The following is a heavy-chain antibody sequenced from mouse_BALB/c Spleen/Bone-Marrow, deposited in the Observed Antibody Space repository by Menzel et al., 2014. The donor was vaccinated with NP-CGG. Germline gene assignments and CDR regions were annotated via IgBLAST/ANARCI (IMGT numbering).Heavy chain of an antibody. J-gene: IGHJ3*01. D-gene: IGHD2-3*01. CDR2: IWSGGST. V-gene: IGHV2-2*02. Sequence: VQLQQSGPGLVQPSQSLSITCTVSGFSLTSYGVHRVRQSPGKGLEWLGVIWSGGSTDYNAAFISRLSISKGNSKSQVFFKMNSLQANDTAIYYCARNNGGYYSWFAYWGQGTLVTVSA. CDR1: GFSLTSYG. CDR3: ARNNGGYYSWFAY.